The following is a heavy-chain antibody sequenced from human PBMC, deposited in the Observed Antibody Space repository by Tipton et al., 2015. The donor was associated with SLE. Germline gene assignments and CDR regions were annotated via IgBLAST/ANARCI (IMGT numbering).Heavy chain of an antibody. D-gene: IGHD6-19*01. Sequence: SLRLSCVGSGFNFTKYRMSWIRQAPGKGLQWVAHIKEDGAEQFYADSVKGRLTISRDNAKSSLFLQLNSLRVDDTAIYYCVREGGSSGRAGFFDFWGQGTLVTVSS. CDR3: VREGGSSGRAGFFDF. CDR2: IKEDGAEQ. CDR1: GFNFTKYR. J-gene: IGHJ4*02. V-gene: IGHV3-7*01.